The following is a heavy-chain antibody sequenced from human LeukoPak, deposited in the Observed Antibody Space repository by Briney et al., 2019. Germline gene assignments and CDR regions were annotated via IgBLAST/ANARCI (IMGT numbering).Heavy chain of an antibody. J-gene: IGHJ4*02. V-gene: IGHV3-30*14. D-gene: IGHD6-6*01. CDR3: AGSSSFLLDY. CDR1: GFTFSSYA. CDR2: ISYDGSNK. Sequence: GGSLRLSCAASGFTFSSYAMHWVRQAPGKGLEWVAVISYDGSNKYYADSVKGRFTISRDNSKNTLYLQMNSLRAEDTAVYYCAGSSSFLLDYWGQGTLVTVSS.